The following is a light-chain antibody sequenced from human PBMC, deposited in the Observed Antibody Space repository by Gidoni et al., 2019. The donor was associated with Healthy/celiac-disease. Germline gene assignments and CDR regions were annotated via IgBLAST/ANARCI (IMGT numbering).Light chain of an antibody. Sequence: DIQLTPSPSSLSASVGNRVTITCRASKSISSYLNWYQQKPGKAPKLLIYAAYSLQSGVPSRFTGSGSGTDFTLTSSSLQPEDLATYYWQQSYSTPYTFGQGTKLEIK. CDR1: KSISSY. CDR2: AAY. CDR3: QQSYSTPYT. J-gene: IGKJ2*01. V-gene: IGKV1-39*01.